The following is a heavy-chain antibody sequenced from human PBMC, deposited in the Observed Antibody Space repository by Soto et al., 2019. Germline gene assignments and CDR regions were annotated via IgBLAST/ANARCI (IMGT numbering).Heavy chain of an antibody. CDR1: GDSIFGGDYY. J-gene: IGHJ3*02. D-gene: IGHD2-2*02. Sequence: QVQLQESGPGLVKPSQTLSLTCTVSGDSIFGGDYYWSWIRQPPGKGLQWVGSIYYSGSTYYNPSLKSQVAISVDTSQNQFSLKLSSVTAADTAVYFCARAVDSTILKPNDAFGIWGQGTMVTVSS. CDR2: IYYSGST. V-gene: IGHV4-30-4*01. CDR3: ARAVDSTILKPNDAFGI.